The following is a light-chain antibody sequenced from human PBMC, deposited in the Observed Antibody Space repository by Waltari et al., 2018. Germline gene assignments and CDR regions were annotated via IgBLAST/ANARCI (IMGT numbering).Light chain of an antibody. V-gene: IGLV3-19*01. CDR1: TLRNFY. CDR3: NGRDISGNHVL. CDR2: GQN. Sequence: SSELAQDPAVSVALGQKVTIKCRGDTLRNFYANWYQQKPGKAPLLVIYGQNNRPSGIPDRFSGSNSGTTASLTISETRAEDEADYYCNGRDISGNHVLFGGGTKLTV. J-gene: IGLJ3*02.